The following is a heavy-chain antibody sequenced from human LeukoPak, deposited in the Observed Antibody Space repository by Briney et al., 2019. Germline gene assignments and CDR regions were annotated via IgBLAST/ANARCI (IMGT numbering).Heavy chain of an antibody. J-gene: IGHJ4*02. V-gene: IGHV4-39*07. D-gene: IGHD1-14*01. CDR1: GGSIRTSNYY. Sequence: SETLSLTCTVSGGSIRTSNYYWGWIRQPPGKGLELIGNIYHGGSTYYTPSLRSRVTMSVDTSKNQFSLKLNSVTAADTAVYYCARTPPGPDYRCWGQGILVTVSS. CDR3: ARTPPGPDYRC. CDR2: IYHGGST.